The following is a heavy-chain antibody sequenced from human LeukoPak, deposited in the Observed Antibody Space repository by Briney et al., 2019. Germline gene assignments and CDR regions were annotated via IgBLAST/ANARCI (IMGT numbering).Heavy chain of an antibody. CDR1: GVSISSGGYS. J-gene: IGHJ4*02. Sequence: SETLSLTCTVTGVSISSGGYSWNWFRQHPGTGLEWIGYIYHSGNTFYNPSLKSRLSIAVDTSRNQFSQKLTSVTAADTAVYYCARVIRSSGYYYPDYWGQGTLVTVSS. V-gene: IGHV4-31*03. CDR2: IYHSGNT. CDR3: ARVIRSSGYYYPDY. D-gene: IGHD3-22*01.